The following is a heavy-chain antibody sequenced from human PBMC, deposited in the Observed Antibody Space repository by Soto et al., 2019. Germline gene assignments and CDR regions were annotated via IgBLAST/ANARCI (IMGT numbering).Heavy chain of an antibody. CDR1: GFTFSHAW. V-gene: IGHV3-15*01. CDR2: IKSRADGGTK. Sequence: GGSLRLSCAASGFTFSHAWMSWVRQAPGKGLEWVGRIKSRADGGTKDYGAPVRGRFTISRDDSENMLYLQMNSLRAEDTAVYYCARDYTRESFWFDPWGQGTLVTVSS. CDR3: ARDYTRESFWFDP. D-gene: IGHD4-4*01. J-gene: IGHJ5*02.